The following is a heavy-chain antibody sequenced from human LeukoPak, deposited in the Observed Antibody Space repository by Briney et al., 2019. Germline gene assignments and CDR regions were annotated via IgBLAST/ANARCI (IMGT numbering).Heavy chain of an antibody. D-gene: IGHD4-17*01. J-gene: IGHJ4*02. V-gene: IGHV1-18*01. Sequence: ASVKVSCKASGYTFTSYGISWVRQAPGQGLEWMGWISAYNGNTNYAQKLQGRVTMTTDTSTSTAYMELRRPRSDDTAVYYCARVLVQYGTTVTGFDYWGQGTLVTVSS. CDR1: GYTFTSYG. CDR2: ISAYNGNT. CDR3: ARVLVQYGTTVTGFDY.